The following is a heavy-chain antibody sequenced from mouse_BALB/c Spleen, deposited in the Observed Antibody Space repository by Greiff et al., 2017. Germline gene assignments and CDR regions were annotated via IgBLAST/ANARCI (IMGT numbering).Heavy chain of an antibody. D-gene: IGHD4-1*01. CDR1: GYTFTDYA. V-gene: IGHV1S137*01. J-gene: IGHJ2*01. CDR2: ISTYYGDA. Sequence: QVQLQQSGAELVRPGVSVKISCKGSGYTFTDYAMHWVKQSHAKSLEWIGVISTYYGDASYNQKFKGKATMTVDKSSSTAYMELARLTSEDSAIYYCARRPLGQYYFDYWGQGTTLTVSS. CDR3: ARRPLGQYYFDY.